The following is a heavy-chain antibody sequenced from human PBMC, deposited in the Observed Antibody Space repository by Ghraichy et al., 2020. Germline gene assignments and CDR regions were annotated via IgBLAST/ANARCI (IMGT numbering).Heavy chain of an antibody. D-gene: IGHD3-3*01. CDR2: ITGSGVST. CDR1: GSTFNTFA. CDR3: ARGHYFDFWSGCWFDP. J-gene: IGHJ5*02. Sequence: GGSLRLSCPAPGSTFNTFALPWVRRAPGKGLEWISTITGSGVSTYSADSVKGRFTLSRDHSKSILYLQMSSLRADDPAVYYCARGHYFDFWSGCWFDPWGQGTLVTV. V-gene: IGHV3-23*01.